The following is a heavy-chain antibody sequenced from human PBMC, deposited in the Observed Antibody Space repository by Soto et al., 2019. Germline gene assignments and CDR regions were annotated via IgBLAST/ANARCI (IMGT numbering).Heavy chain of an antibody. J-gene: IGHJ4*02. CDR2: LWNDGNTK. CDR1: GFTLSRNG. Sequence: QVHLVESGGGVVQPGTSLRLSCAASGFTLSRNGMHWVRQAPGKGLEWVAILWNDGNTKYYADSVQGRFDISRDSSKNTLYLQMNSLRVEDTAVYYCARDYCDRGYDSWGQGTLVTVSS. CDR3: ARDYCDRGYDS. D-gene: IGHD3-22*01. V-gene: IGHV3-33*01.